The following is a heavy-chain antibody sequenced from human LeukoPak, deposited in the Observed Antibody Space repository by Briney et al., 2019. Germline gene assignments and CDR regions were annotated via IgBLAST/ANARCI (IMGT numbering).Heavy chain of an antibody. V-gene: IGHV3-48*02. CDR1: GFTFSSYS. J-gene: IGHJ4*02. CDR3: ASSESYRFDY. D-gene: IGHD1-26*01. CDR2: ITASGTAT. Sequence: GGSLRLSCAASGFTFSSYSMNWVRQAPGKGLEWVSHITASGTATFYADSVKGRFTISRDNAKNSLYLQMNSLRDEDTAVYYCASSESYRFDYWGQGTLVTVSS.